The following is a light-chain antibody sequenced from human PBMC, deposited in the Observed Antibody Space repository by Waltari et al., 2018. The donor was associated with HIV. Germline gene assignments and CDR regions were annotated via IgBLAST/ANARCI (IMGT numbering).Light chain of an antibody. J-gene: IGLJ1*01. CDR3: QSADSTGSYPDV. CDR2: KDN. V-gene: IGLV3-25*03. CDR1: ALPQQY. Sequence: SYELTQPPSVSVSPGQTARITCSGDALPQQYAYWYQQKPGQAPLWVIYKDNERPSGIPERFSGSSSGTTVTLTISGVHTEDEADYYCQSADSTGSYPDVFGTGTKVTVL.